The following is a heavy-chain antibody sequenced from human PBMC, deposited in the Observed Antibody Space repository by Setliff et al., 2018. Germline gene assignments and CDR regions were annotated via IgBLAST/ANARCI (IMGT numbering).Heavy chain of an antibody. V-gene: IGHV4-4*08. CDR2: IHSSGRS. CDR3: ARHFRSSKVQFLEYLTDYYFDS. D-gene: IGHD3-3*01. J-gene: IGHJ4*02. CDR1: GGSISGYY. Sequence: PSETLSLTCNVFGGSISGYYWNWIRQPPGKGLEWIGYIHSSGRSNYNPSLKSRVTTSIDTSKNQVSLKLSSVTAADTAVYYCARHFRSSKVQFLEYLTDYYFDSWGQGTLVTVSS.